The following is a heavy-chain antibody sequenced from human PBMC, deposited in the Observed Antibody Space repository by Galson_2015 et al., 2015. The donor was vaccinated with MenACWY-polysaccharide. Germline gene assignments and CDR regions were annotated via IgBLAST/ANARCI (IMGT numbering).Heavy chain of an antibody. CDR2: IYYGGST. Sequence: ETLSLTCTVSGGSISSSSYYWGWIRQPPGKGLEWIGTIYYGGSTYYNPSLKSRVTIPVDTSKNQISLKLTSVTAADTAVYYCARQGGSGRSHDYWGQGTLVTVSS. J-gene: IGHJ4*02. CDR1: GGSISSSSYY. V-gene: IGHV4-39*01. CDR3: ARQGGSGRSHDY. D-gene: IGHD5-12*01.